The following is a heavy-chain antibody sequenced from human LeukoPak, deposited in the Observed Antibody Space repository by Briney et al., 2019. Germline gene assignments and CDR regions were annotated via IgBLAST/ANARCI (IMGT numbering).Heavy chain of an antibody. CDR2: ISSSSYI. CDR3: ARDSCVEWCMLYYYYYGMDV. CDR1: GFTFSSYS. Sequence: PGGSLRLSCAASGFTFSSYSMNWVRQAPGKGLEWVSSISSSSYIYYADSVKGRFTISRDNAKNSLYLQMNSLRAEDTAVYYCARDSCVEWCMLYYYYYGMDVWGQGTTVTVSS. D-gene: IGHD2-8*01. J-gene: IGHJ6*02. V-gene: IGHV3-21*01.